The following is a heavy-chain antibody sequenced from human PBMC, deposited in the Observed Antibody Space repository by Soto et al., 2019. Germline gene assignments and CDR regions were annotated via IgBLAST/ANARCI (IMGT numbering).Heavy chain of an antibody. CDR1: GGSISSNY. CDR3: ARYRREAVAGYTLDN. CDR2: VYNSGST. J-gene: IGHJ4*02. V-gene: IGHV4-59*01. Sequence: SETLSLTNTVSGGSISSNYWTWIRQPPGKGLEWIGYVYNSGSTNYNPSLKSRVTISEDTSKSQFSLKVNSMTAADTAVYYCARYRREAVAGYTLDNWGQGILVTVSS. D-gene: IGHD6-13*01.